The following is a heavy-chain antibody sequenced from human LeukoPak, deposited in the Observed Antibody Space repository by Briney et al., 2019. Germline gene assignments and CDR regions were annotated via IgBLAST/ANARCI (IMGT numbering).Heavy chain of an antibody. CDR2: INHSGST. D-gene: IGHD2-15*01. CDR3: ARSLKVVVAATNNWFDP. J-gene: IGHJ5*02. V-gene: IGHV4-34*01. CDR1: GGSFSGYY. Sequence: SETLSLTCAVYGGSFSGYYWSWIRHPPGKGLEWIGEINHSGSTNYNPSLKSRVTVSVDTSKHQFSLKLSSVTAADTAVYYCARSLKVVVAATNNWFDPWGQGTLVTVSS.